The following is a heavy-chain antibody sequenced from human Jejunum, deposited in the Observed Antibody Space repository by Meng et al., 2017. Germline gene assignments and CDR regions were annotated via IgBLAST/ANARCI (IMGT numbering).Heavy chain of an antibody. J-gene: IGHJ4*02. D-gene: IGHD4-17*01. CDR2: INHSGSI. CDR3: AIDYGDYDTFDF. CDR1: GGSLSTYY. V-gene: IGHV4-34*01. Sequence: SETLSLTCAVFGGSLSTYYWSWIRQPPGKGLEWIGEINHSGSINYNSSLKSRVTISVDTSKNQFSLKLSSMTAADTGVYYCAIDYGDYDTFDFWGQGTLVTVSS.